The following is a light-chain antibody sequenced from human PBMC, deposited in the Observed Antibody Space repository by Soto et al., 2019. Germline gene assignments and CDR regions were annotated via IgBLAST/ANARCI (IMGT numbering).Light chain of an antibody. V-gene: IGLV1-51*02. CDR3: GTWDSSLSAYV. Sequence: QSLLTQPPSVSAAPGQKGTISCSGSRSNIGNDYVSWYQQLPGTAPKLLIYENNKRPSGIPDRFSGSKSGTSATLGITGLQTGDEADYYCGTWDSSLSAYVFGTGTKVTVL. CDR2: ENN. CDR1: RSNIGNDY. J-gene: IGLJ1*01.